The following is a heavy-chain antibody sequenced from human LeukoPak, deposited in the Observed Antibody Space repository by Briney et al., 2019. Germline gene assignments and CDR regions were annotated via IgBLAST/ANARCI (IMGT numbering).Heavy chain of an antibody. CDR3: ARENYYDSSGYYGDYYYYYMDV. V-gene: IGHV1-18*01. J-gene: IGHJ6*03. D-gene: IGHD3-22*01. CDR2: ISAYNGNT. Sequence: ASVKVSCKASGYTFTSYGISWVRQAPGQGLEWMGWISAYNGNTNYAQKLQGRVTMTTDTSTSTAYMELRSLRSDDTAVYYCARENYYDSSGYYGDYYYYYMDVWGKGTTVTASS. CDR1: GYTFTSYG.